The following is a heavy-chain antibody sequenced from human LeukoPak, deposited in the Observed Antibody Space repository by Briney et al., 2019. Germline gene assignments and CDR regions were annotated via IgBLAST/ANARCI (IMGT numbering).Heavy chain of an antibody. D-gene: IGHD2-15*01. J-gene: IGHJ4*02. CDR2: ISSSSSYI. CDR1: GFTFSNYA. Sequence: PGGSLRLSCAASGFTFSNYAMHWVRQAPGKGLEWVSSISSSSSYIYYADSVKGRFTISRDNAKNSLYLQMNSLRAEDTAVYYCARYRLEGYCSGDSCRNLYWGQGTLVTVSS. V-gene: IGHV3-21*01. CDR3: ARYRLEGYCSGDSCRNLY.